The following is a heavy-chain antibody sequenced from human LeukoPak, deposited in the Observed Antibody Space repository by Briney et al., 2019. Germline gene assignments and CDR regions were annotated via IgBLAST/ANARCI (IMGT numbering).Heavy chain of an antibody. CDR1: EYTFTGYY. Sequence: ASVKVSCKASEYTFTGYYMHWVRQAPGQGLEWMGWMNPNNGDTKYAQTFLGRVIMTRDTSTTTAYMELSSLRSDDTAVYFCASYPRSVDTPPFDYWGQGTLVTVSS. D-gene: IGHD3-16*02. V-gene: IGHV1-2*02. J-gene: IGHJ4*02. CDR2: MNPNNGDT. CDR3: ASYPRSVDTPPFDY.